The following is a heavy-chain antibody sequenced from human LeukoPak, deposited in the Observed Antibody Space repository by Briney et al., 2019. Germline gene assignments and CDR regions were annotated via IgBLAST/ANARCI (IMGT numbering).Heavy chain of an antibody. V-gene: IGHV4-34*01. D-gene: IGHD2-8*01. CDR2: INHSGST. CDR3: ARREWYPNDAFDI. J-gene: IGHJ3*02. CDR1: GGSFSGYY. Sequence: SETLSLTCAVYGGSFSGYYWSWIRQPPGKGLEWIGEINHSGSTNYNPPLKSRVTISVDTSKNQFSLKLSSVTAADTAVYYCARREWYPNDAFDIWGQGTMVTVSS.